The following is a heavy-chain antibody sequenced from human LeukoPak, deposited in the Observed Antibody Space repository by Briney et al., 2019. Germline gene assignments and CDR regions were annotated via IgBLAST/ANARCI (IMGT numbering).Heavy chain of an antibody. CDR3: AKDLEWQQLVRDY. CDR1: GFTFNSIA. J-gene: IGHJ4*02. V-gene: IGHV3-23*01. CDR2: ISGSGGST. Sequence: GGSLRLPCAASGFTFNSIALGWVAQAQGMGWVGGSAISGSGGSTYYADSVKGRFTISRDNSKNTLYLQMNSLRAEDTAVYYCAKDLEWQQLVRDYWGQGTLVTVSS. D-gene: IGHD6-13*01.